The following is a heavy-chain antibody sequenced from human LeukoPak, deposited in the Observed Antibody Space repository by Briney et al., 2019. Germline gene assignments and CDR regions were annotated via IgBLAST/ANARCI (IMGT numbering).Heavy chain of an antibody. J-gene: IGHJ4*02. CDR3: ARGPYYFDS. CDR2: IYYSGGN. CDR1: GGSISSSGYY. V-gene: IGHV4-39*07. Sequence: KPSETLSLTCTVSGGSISSSGYYWGWLRQPPGKGLEWIGSIYYSGGNYYNPSLNSRVTISVDTSKNQFSLRLSSVTAADTAVYYCARGPYYFDSWGPGTLVTVSS.